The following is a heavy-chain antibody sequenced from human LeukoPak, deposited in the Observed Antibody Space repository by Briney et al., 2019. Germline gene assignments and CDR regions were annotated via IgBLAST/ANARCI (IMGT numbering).Heavy chain of an antibody. J-gene: IGHJ6*03. Sequence: PGGSLRLSCAASGFTFSSLGRHWFRQAPGKGREWVPFIRYDGSNKYYADSVKGRFTSSRDNSKNTLYLQMNSLRAEDTAVYYCANNRKYGSGRHYYYYYYMDVWGKGTTVTISS. CDR3: ANNRKYGSGRHYYYYYYMDV. CDR1: GFTFSSLG. V-gene: IGHV3-30*02. D-gene: IGHD3-10*01. CDR2: IRYDGSNK.